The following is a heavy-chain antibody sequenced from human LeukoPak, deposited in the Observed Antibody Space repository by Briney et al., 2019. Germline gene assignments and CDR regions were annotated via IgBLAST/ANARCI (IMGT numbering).Heavy chain of an antibody. V-gene: IGHV4-39*01. CDR3: ARHALLWFGGFDP. CDR2: INHSGST. CDR1: GGSISSSTYY. D-gene: IGHD3-10*01. Sequence: SETLSLTCTVSGGSISSSTYYWGWIRQPPGKGLEWIGEINHSGSTNYNPSLKSRVTISVDTSKNQFSLKLSSVTAADTAVYYCARHALLWFGGFDPWGQGTLVTVSS. J-gene: IGHJ5*02.